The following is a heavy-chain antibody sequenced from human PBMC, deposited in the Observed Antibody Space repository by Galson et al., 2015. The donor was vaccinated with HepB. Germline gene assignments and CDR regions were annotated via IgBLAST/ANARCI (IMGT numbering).Heavy chain of an antibody. J-gene: IGHJ6*02. D-gene: IGHD3-22*01. CDR2: TIPIFGTA. CDR1: GGTFSSYA. Sequence: SVKVSCKASGGTFSSYAISWVRQAPGQGLEWMGGTIPIFGTANYAQKFQGRVTITADESTSTAYMELSSLRSEDTAVYYCARVSINTFDEKTYYYDSSGYYFFYYGMDVWGQGTTVTVSS. CDR3: ARVSINTFDEKTYYYDSSGYYFFYYGMDV. V-gene: IGHV1-69*13.